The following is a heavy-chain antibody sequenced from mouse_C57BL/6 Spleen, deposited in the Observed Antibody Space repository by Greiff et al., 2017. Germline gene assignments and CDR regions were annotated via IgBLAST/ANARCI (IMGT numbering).Heavy chain of an antibody. CDR2: IDPSDSYT. V-gene: IGHV1-50*01. J-gene: IGHJ2*01. CDR1: GYTFTSYW. Sequence: QVQLQQPGAELVKPGASVKLSCKASGYTFTSYWMQWVKQRPGQGLEWIGEIDPSDSYTNYNQKFKGKATLTVDTSSSTAYMQLSSLTSEDSAVYYCASEDYWGQGTTLTVSS. CDR3: ASEDY.